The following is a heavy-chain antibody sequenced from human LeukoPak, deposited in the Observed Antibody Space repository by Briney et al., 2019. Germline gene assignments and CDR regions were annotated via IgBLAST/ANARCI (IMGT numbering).Heavy chain of an antibody. Sequence: GGSLRLSCAGSGFTFSSYTMNWVRQAPGEGLEWVASISSSATYIYYADSVRGRFTISRDDAKKSVFLHMNSLRAEDTAVYFCATWDDYGDFVAFEYWGQGTLVTVSS. CDR1: GFTFSSYT. CDR3: ATWDDYGDFVAFEY. J-gene: IGHJ4*02. D-gene: IGHD4-17*01. CDR2: ISSSATYI. V-gene: IGHV3-21*01.